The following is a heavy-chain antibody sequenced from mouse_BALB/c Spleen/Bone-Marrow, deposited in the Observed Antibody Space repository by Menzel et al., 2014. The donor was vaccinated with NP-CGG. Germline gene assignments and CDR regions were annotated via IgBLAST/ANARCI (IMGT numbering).Heavy chain of an antibody. CDR1: GFSSTDYG. V-gene: IGHV2-6-5*01. CDR3: AKIYYDFDGFAH. D-gene: IGHD2-4*01. CDR2: IWGVGTT. Sequence: VKLQESGPGLVAPSQSLSITCTVSGFSSTDYGVSWIRQPPGKGLEWLGVIWGVGTTYYNSALKSRLSISKDNPKSQVFLKMNSLQTDDAAIYYCAKIYYDFDGFAHWGQGTLVTVSA. J-gene: IGHJ3*01.